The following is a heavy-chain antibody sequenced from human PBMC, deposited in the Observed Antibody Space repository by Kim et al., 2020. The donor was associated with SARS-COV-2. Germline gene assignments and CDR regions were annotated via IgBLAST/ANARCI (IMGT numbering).Heavy chain of an antibody. CDR2: IYYSGST. V-gene: IGHV4-59*13. J-gene: IGHJ4*02. Sequence: SETLSLTCTVSGGSISSYYWSWIRQPPGKGLEWIGYIYYSGSTNYNPSLKSRVTISVDTSKNQFSLKLSSVTAADTAVYYCARGSLNYGDHNFDYWGQGTLVTVSS. CDR3: ARGSLNYGDHNFDY. D-gene: IGHD4-17*01. CDR1: GGSISSYY.